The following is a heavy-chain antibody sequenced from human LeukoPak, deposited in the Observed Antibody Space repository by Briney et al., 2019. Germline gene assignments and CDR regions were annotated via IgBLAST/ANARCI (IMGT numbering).Heavy chain of an antibody. CDR3: AKSSFVVVVPAAIYYLDY. CDR2: ISGSAGSR. J-gene: IGHJ4*02. D-gene: IGHD2-2*01. CDR1: GFTLSNYA. V-gene: IGHV3-23*01. Sequence: QPGGSLRLSCAASGFTLSNYAVTWVRQAPGKGLEWVSSISGSAGSRYYADSVKGRFSISRDNSKNALYLQMNSLRAEDTAVYYCAKSSFVVVVPAAIYYLDYWGQGILVTVSS.